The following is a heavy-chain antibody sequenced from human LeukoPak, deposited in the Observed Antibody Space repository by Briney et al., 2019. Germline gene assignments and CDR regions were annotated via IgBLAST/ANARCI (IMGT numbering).Heavy chain of an antibody. J-gene: IGHJ3*02. CDR2: VSFSGTT. Sequence: SETLSLTCTVSRGPISSHYWSWIRQPPGKGLEWIGYVSFSGTTKYSPSLNSRVTISRDTSKNQFSLRVNSVTAADTAVYYCTRMLQDAFDIWGQGTMVTVSS. CDR1: RGPISSHY. V-gene: IGHV4-59*11. D-gene: IGHD5-24*01. CDR3: TRMLQDAFDI.